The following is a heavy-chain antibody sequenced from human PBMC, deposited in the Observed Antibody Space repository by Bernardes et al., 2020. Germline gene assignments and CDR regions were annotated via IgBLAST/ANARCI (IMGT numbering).Heavy chain of an antibody. Sequence: SQTLSLTCAISGDSVSSKSVAWNWIRQSPSRGLEWLGRTFYRSKWYNDYAESLKSRITINPDTSKNQFSLHLNSVTPEDTAVYYCARGGYYDGTAYYYNEALDVWGQGTVVTVSS. J-gene: IGHJ3*01. CDR1: GDSVSSKSVA. D-gene: IGHD3-22*01. V-gene: IGHV6-1*01. CDR2: TFYRSKWYN. CDR3: ARGGYYDGTAYYYNEALDV.